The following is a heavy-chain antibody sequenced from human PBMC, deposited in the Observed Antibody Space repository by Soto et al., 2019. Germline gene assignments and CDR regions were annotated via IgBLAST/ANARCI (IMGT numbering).Heavy chain of an antibody. CDR3: ARGADLVLRYFDCTFDY. D-gene: IGHD3-9*01. CDR1: GYTLTELS. CDR2: FDPEDGET. Sequence: ASVKVSCKVSGYTLTELSMHWVRQAPGKGLEWMGGFDPEDGETIYAQKFQGRVTMTEDTSTDTAYMELSSLRSEDTAVYYCARGADLVLRYFDCTFDYWGQGTLVPVSS. J-gene: IGHJ4*02. V-gene: IGHV1-24*01.